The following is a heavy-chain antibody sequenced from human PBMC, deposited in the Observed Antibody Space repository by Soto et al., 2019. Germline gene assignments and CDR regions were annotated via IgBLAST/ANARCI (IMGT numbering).Heavy chain of an antibody. Sequence: SVKVSCKASGGTFSSYAISWVRRAPGQGLEWMGGIIPIFGTANYAQKFQCRVTITADESTSTAYMELSSLRSEDTAVYYCATRGLKYSSSSKDYFDYWGQGTLVTVSS. CDR2: IIPIFGTA. V-gene: IGHV1-69*01. CDR1: GGTFSSYA. CDR3: ATRGLKYSSSSKDYFDY. J-gene: IGHJ4*02. D-gene: IGHD6-6*01.